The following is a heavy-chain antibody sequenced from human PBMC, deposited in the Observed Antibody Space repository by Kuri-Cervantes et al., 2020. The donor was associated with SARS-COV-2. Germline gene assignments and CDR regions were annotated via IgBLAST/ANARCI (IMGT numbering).Heavy chain of an antibody. J-gene: IGHJ2*01. Sequence: GGSLRLSCAASGYSFSSYALHWVRQAPGKGLEWVAFIRYDGSNKYYADSVKGRFTISRDNSKNTLYLQMNSLRAEDTAVYYCASRRGKDYSSSLGPWKFDPWGRGTLVTVSS. CDR1: GYSFSSYA. V-gene: IGHV3-30*02. CDR2: IRYDGSNK. D-gene: IGHD6-6*01. CDR3: ASRRGKDYSSSLGPWKFDP.